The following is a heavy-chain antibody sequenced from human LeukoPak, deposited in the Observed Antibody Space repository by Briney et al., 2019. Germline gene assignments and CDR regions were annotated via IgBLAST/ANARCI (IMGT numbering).Heavy chain of an antibody. Sequence: PGGSLRLSCAASGFTFSSYAMSWVRQAPGKGLEWVSAISGSGGSTYYADSVKGRFTISRDNSKNTLYLQMNSLRAEDTAVYYCAKDVAFGAGTTLGFDYWGQGTLATVSS. CDR1: GFTFSSYA. D-gene: IGHD1-1*01. V-gene: IGHV3-23*01. J-gene: IGHJ4*02. CDR2: ISGSGGST. CDR3: AKDVAFGAGTTLGFDY.